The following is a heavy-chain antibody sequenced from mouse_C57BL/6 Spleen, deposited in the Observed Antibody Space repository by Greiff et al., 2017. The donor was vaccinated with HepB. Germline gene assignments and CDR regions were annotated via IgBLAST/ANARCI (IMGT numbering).Heavy chain of an antibody. D-gene: IGHD1-2*01. CDR1: GFTFSDYG. CDR3: ARRILRLYYAMDY. V-gene: IGHV5-17*01. CDR2: ISSGSSNI. Sequence: EVQVVESGGGLVKPGGSLKLSCAASGFTFSDYGMHWVRQAPEKGLEWVAYISSGSSNIYYADTVKGRFTISRDNAKNTLFLQMTSLRSEDTAMYYCARRILRLYYAMDYWGQGTSVTVSS. J-gene: IGHJ4*01.